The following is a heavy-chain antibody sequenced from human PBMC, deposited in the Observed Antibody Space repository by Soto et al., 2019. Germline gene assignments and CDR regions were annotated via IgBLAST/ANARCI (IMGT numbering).Heavy chain of an antibody. CDR1: GFTFSSYG. J-gene: IGHJ4*02. V-gene: IGHV3-30*03. CDR3: ATPPHYAADY. D-gene: IGHD4-17*01. CDR2: ISYDGSNK. Sequence: QVQLVESGGGVVQPGRSLRLSCAASGFTFSSYGMHWVRQAPGKGLEWVAVISYDGSNKYYADSVKGRFTISRDNSKNTLYLQMNSLSAEDTAVYYCATPPHYAADYWGQGTLVTVSS.